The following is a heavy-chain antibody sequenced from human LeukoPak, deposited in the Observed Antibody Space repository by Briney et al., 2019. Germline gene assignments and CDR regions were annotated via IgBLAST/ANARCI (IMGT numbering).Heavy chain of an antibody. CDR2: IYTSGST. J-gene: IGHJ4*02. Sequence: SQTLSLTCAVSGGSISSGSYYWSWIRQPAGKGLEWIGRIYTSGSTNYNPSLKSRVTISVDPSKNQFSLKLSSVTAADTAVYYCAGYSSSWLDYWGQGTLVTVSS. CDR1: GGSISSGSYY. V-gene: IGHV4-61*02. D-gene: IGHD6-13*01. CDR3: AGYSSSWLDY.